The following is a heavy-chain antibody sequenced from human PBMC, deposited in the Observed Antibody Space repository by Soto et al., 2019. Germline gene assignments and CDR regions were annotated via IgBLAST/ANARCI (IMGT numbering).Heavy chain of an antibody. V-gene: IGHV1-2*02. D-gene: IGHD6-6*01. CDR2: INAHSGGT. CDR1: GFSFTGYY. J-gene: IGHJ5*02. CDR3: AKDLTRQLAYWLDP. Sequence: ASVKVSCKASGFSFTGYYIHWLRQAPGQGLEWMGWINAHSGGTEYAQKFQGRVTLTRDTSIATAYLTLASLTSDDTALYYCAKDLTRQLAYWLDPWGQGTQVTVSS.